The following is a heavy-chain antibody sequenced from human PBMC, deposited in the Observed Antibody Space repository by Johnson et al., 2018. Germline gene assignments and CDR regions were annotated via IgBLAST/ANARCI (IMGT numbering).Heavy chain of an antibody. CDR2: ISYDLSNK. CDR1: GFTFSSYG. Sequence: QVQLVESGGGVVQPGRSLRLSCAASGFTFSSYGMHWVRQAPGKGLEWVALISYDLSNKYYPDSVKGRFTISRDNYKSTLYLQMNSLRAEDTAVYYCAKNTRGAFDIWGQGTMVTVSS. CDR3: AKNTRGAFDI. V-gene: IGHV3-30*18. D-gene: IGHD2/OR15-2a*01. J-gene: IGHJ3*02.